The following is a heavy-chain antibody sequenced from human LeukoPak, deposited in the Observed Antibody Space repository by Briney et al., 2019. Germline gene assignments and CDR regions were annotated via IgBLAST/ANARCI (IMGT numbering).Heavy chain of an antibody. V-gene: IGHV4-59*08. CDR3: ERLPGFRDAFDI. CDR2: IYYSGNT. Sequence: SRTLSLTCSVAAGSISSYFRGFIRQPPGQGLVWIGNIYYSGNTNYNHSLKSRVTISVDTAKNQFSLKLSSVTAADTAVYYCERLPGFRDAFDIWGQGTMVTVAS. J-gene: IGHJ3*02. CDR1: AGSISSYF.